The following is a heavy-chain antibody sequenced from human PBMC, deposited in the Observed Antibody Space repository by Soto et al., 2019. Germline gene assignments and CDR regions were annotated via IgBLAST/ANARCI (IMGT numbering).Heavy chain of an antibody. CDR2: IRSKAYGGTT. V-gene: IGHV3-49*03. CDR1: GFTFGDYA. Sequence: PGGSLRLSCTASGFTFGDYAMSWFRQAPGKGLEWVGFIRSKAYGGTTEYAASVKGRFTISRDDSKSIAYLQMNSLKTEDTAVYYCTRVSYYYDSSGYYFSGDYWGQGTLVTVSS. J-gene: IGHJ4*02. CDR3: TRVSYYYDSSGYYFSGDY. D-gene: IGHD3-22*01.